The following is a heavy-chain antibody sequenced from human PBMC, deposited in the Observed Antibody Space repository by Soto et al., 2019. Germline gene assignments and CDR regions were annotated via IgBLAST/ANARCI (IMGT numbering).Heavy chain of an antibody. Sequence: VASVKVSCKASGYTFTSYGISWVRQAPGQGLEWMGWISAYNGNTNYTQKLQGRVTMTTDTSTSTAYMELRSLRSDDTAVYYCARDRQGWFGELFTYYYYYGMDVWGQGTTVTVSS. J-gene: IGHJ6*02. CDR1: GYTFTSYG. CDR2: ISAYNGNT. CDR3: ARDRQGWFGELFTYYYYYGMDV. D-gene: IGHD3-10*01. V-gene: IGHV1-18*04.